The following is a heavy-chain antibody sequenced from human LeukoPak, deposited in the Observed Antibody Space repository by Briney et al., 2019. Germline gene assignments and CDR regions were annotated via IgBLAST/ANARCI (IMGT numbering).Heavy chain of an antibody. CDR1: GGTFSNYA. CDR3: ARASSDDTAMATPFAY. Sequence: VASVKVSCKASGGTFSNYAINWVRQAPGQGLEWMGGITPIFGTANYVQKFQGRVTITADKSTSTAYMELSRLRSEDTAIYYCARASSDDTAMATPFAYWGQGTLVTASS. V-gene: IGHV1-69*06. J-gene: IGHJ4*02. D-gene: IGHD5-18*01. CDR2: ITPIFGTA.